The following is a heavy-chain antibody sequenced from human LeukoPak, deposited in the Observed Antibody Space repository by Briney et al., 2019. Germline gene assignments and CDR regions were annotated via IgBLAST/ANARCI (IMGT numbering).Heavy chain of an antibody. J-gene: IGHJ3*02. Sequence: PSETLSLTCTVSGGSISSSSYYWGWIRQPPGKGLEWIGSIYYSGSTYYNPSLKSRVTISVDTSKNQFSLKLSSVTAADTAVYYCASGFYDSSGYYYFAFDIWGQGTLVTASS. CDR3: ASGFYDSSGYYYFAFDI. V-gene: IGHV4-39*01. D-gene: IGHD3-22*01. CDR2: IYYSGST. CDR1: GGSISSSSYY.